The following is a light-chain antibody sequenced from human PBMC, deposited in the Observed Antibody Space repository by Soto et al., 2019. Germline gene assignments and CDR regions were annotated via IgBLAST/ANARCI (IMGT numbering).Light chain of an antibody. J-gene: IGLJ2*01. CDR2: DVS. CDR3: GSYTSNRDVV. Sequence: QSALTQPASVSGSPGQSITISCTGTSSDVGGYNYVSWYQQHPGKAPKLMIYDVSNRPSGVSHRFSGSKSDDTASLNISGLLAEDYAEYVSGSYTSNRDVVFGGGTKLTVL. V-gene: IGLV2-14*01. CDR1: SSDVGGYNY.